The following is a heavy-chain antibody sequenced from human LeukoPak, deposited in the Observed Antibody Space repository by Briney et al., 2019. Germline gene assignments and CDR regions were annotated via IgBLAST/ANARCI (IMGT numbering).Heavy chain of an antibody. CDR1: GYTFTSYD. Sequence: VASVKVSCKASGYTFTSYDINWARQATGQGLEWMGWMNPNSGNTGYAQKFQGRVTITRNAPISTAYMELSSLRSEDTAVYYCARESVGATYYYYYYMDVWGEGTTVTVSS. J-gene: IGHJ6*03. D-gene: IGHD1-26*01. V-gene: IGHV1-8*03. CDR2: MNPNSGNT. CDR3: ARESVGATYYYYYYMDV.